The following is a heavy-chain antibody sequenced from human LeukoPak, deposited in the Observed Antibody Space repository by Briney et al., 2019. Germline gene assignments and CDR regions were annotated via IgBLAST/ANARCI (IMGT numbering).Heavy chain of an antibody. J-gene: IGHJ4*02. CDR1: GFTFSAYS. Sequence: SGGSLRLSCAASGFTFSAYSMNWVRQAPGKGLEWVSAISGGGGTTYYADSVKGRFTISSDNSKNTLALQMNSLRAEDTAVYYCARGGLKYFDYWGQGTLVTVSS. CDR2: ISGGGGTT. V-gene: IGHV3-23*01. CDR3: ARGGLKYFDY.